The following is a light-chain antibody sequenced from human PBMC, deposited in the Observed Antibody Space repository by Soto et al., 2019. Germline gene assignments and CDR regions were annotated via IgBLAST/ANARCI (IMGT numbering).Light chain of an antibody. CDR3: SSYTTSGSYV. V-gene: IGLV2-14*03. CDR2: DVS. J-gene: IGLJ1*01. CDR1: SSDVGGYDY. Sequence: QSALTQPASVSGSPGQSIAVSCSGTSSDVGGYDYVSWYQQHPGKAPKLLIYDVSNRPSGISNRFSASKSGNTASLTISGLQAEDEADYYCSSYTTSGSYVFGTGTKSPS.